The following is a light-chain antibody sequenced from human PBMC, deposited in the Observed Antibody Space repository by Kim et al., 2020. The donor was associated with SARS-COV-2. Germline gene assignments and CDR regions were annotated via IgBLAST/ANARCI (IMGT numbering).Light chain of an antibody. V-gene: IGKV3-20*01. CDR3: QQYGSSPYT. CDR1: QSVSSSY. Sequence: LSPGERATLSCRASQSVSSSYLAWYQQKPGQAPRRLIYGASSRATGIPDRFSGSGSGTDFTLTISILEPEDFAVYYCQQYGSSPYTFGQGTKLEI. J-gene: IGKJ2*01. CDR2: GAS.